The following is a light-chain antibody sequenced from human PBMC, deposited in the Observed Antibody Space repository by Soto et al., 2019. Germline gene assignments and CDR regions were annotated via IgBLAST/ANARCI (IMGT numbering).Light chain of an antibody. V-gene: IGKV3-20*01. CDR2: DTS. Sequence: EIVLMQSPGTLSLSPGEGATLSCRASQSVNSNYLAWYQQKPGQAPTVLIFDTSSRATGVPDRFSGSGSGTDFTLTISRLEPDDFAVYYCPQYGSSQFTFGPGTKVNIK. J-gene: IGKJ3*01. CDR3: PQYGSSQFT. CDR1: QSVNSNY.